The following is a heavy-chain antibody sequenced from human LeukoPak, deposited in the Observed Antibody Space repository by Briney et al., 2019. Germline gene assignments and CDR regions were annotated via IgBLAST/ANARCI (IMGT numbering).Heavy chain of an antibody. Sequence: GGSLRLSCAASGFTFSSYAMSWVRQAPGKGLEWVSVISDSGGDTSYADSGRGRFTISRDNSKNTLYLQMSSLRAEDTAVYYCAKSDCTSSSCYTVDYWGQGTLVTVSS. CDR3: AKSDCTSSSCYTVDY. J-gene: IGHJ4*02. V-gene: IGHV3-23*01. D-gene: IGHD2-2*02. CDR1: GFTFSSYA. CDR2: ISDSGGDT.